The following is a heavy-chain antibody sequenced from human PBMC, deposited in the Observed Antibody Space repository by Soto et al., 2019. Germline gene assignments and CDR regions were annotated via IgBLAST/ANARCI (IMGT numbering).Heavy chain of an antibody. Sequence: QVQLQESGPGLVKPSETLSLTCTVSGGSINSHSWSWIRQPPGKGLEWIGDIYHSGSTNNNPFLKSLVTIYMDRSKNQFSLKLTSLTAADTAVYYCARVGNSGYDFRAYDIWGQGTMLSVSS. CDR1: GGSINSHS. CDR3: ARVGNSGYDFRAYDI. V-gene: IGHV4-59*11. D-gene: IGHD5-12*01. J-gene: IGHJ3*02. CDR2: IYHSGST.